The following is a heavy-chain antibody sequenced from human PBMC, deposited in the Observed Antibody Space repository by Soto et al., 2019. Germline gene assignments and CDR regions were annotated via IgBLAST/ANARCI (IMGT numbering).Heavy chain of an antibody. CDR1: GVTFSSET. V-gene: IGHV1-69*01. CDR3: STELGDNPASPFDS. CDR2: IIPLFGTA. Sequence: QVQLVQSGAEVKKPGSSVKVSCKASGVTFSSETISWVRQAPGQGLEWVGGIIPLFGTANYAQKFQGRVTTYADGIPRTILLGPRTLEFYHPAVLYRSTELGDNPASPFDSWGQGTLVTVSS. J-gene: IGHJ4*02. D-gene: IGHD2-21*01.